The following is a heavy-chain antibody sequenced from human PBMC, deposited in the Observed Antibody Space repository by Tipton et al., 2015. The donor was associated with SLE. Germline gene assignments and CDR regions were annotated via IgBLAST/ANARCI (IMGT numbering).Heavy chain of an antibody. CDR3: ARVGQLSPDAFDL. V-gene: IGHV4-59*08. J-gene: IGHJ3*01. D-gene: IGHD1-1*01. CDR1: GASVSSHY. Sequence: TLSLTCTVSGASVSSHYWSWIRQSPGKGLEWIGYVSYSGRSLYDPSLRSRVTMSLDTSKNQFSLKVNSVTAADTAVYYCARVGQLSPDAFDLWGQGTMPTVSS. CDR2: VSYSGRS.